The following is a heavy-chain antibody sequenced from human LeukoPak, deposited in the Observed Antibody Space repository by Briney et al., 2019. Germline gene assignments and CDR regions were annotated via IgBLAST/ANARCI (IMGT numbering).Heavy chain of an antibody. CDR1: GGFNTHYY. CDR2: IYYSGST. V-gene: IGHV4-59*12. J-gene: IGHJ4*02. CDR3: ARDSRPGMVREVIILFDY. Sequence: SETLSLTCSVSGGFNTHYYWSCIRQPPGKGLEWIGSIYYSGSTYYNPSLKSRVTISVDTSKNQLSLKLSSVTAADTAVYYCARDSRPGMVREVIILFDYWGQGTLVTVSS. D-gene: IGHD3-10*01.